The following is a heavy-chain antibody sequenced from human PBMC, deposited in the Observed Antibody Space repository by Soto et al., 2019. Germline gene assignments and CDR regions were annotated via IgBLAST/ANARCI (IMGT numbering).Heavy chain of an antibody. CDR3: AKVLSSGSYSGALEY. J-gene: IGHJ4*02. V-gene: IGHV3-23*01. D-gene: IGHD1-26*01. CDR1: GFSITSLA. Sequence: VGSLRLCCVASGFSITSLAMSWVRRAPGKGLEWASAISASGGSTYADSVKGRFTISRDNSKNTLYLQMNSLRVEDTAVYYCAKVLSSGSYSGALEYWGQGALVTVSS. CDR2: ISASGGST.